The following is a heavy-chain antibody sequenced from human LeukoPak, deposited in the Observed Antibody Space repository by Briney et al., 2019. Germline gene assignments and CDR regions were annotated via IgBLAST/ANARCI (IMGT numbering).Heavy chain of an antibody. Sequence: SETLSLTCAVSGYSISSGYYWGWIRQPPGKGLEWIGSIYHSGSTYYNPSLKSRVTISADTSKNQFSLKLSSVTAADTAVYYCITSLAAAGSGSLDAFDIWGQGTMVTVSS. D-gene: IGHD6-13*01. CDR2: IYHSGST. J-gene: IGHJ3*02. V-gene: IGHV4-38-2*01. CDR3: ITSLAAAGSGSLDAFDI. CDR1: GYSISSGYY.